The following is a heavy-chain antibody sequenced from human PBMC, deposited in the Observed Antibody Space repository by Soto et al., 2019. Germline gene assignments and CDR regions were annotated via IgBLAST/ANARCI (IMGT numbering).Heavy chain of an antibody. V-gene: IGHV4-59*04. D-gene: IGHD3-9*01. J-gene: IGHJ5*02. Sequence: SETLSLTCTVSGDSITDYIWSWIRQSPRKGLEWIGCIYYSGNPYYNPSLKSRVTISVDTSKNQFSLKLSSVTAADTAVYYCARHWAYDISPFDPWGQGTLVTVSS. CDR1: GDSITDYI. CDR3: ARHWAYDISPFDP. CDR2: IYYSGNP.